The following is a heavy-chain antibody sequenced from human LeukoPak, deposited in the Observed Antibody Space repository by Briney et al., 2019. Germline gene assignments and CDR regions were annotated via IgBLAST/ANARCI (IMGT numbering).Heavy chain of an antibody. V-gene: IGHV3-7*01. CDR3: ARDPDDYYDSSGYYFDY. D-gene: IGHD3-22*01. CDR1: GFTFSSYW. Sequence: QPGGSLRLSCAASGFTFSSYWMSWVRQAPGKGRGWVANIKQDGSEKYYVDSVKGRFTISRDNAKNSLYLQMNSLRAEDTAVYYCARDPDDYYDSSGYYFDYWGQGTLVTVSS. CDR2: IKQDGSEK. J-gene: IGHJ4*02.